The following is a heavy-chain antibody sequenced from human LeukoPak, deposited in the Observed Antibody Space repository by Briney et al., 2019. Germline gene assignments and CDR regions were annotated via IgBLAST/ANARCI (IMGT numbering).Heavy chain of an antibody. V-gene: IGHV4-59*01. Sequence: SETLSLTCTVSGGSIRSYYWSWIRQPPGKGLEWIGFIYYSGSTNYNPSLKSRVTISVKTSKNQFSLKLRSVTAADTAVYYCARVTGYTIEDYFDYWGQGTLVTVSS. CDR3: ARVTGYTIEDYFDY. D-gene: IGHD3-9*01. CDR2: IYYSGST. CDR1: GGSIRSYY. J-gene: IGHJ4*02.